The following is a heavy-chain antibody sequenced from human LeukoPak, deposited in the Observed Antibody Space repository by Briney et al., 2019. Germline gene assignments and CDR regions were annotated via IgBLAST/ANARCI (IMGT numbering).Heavy chain of an antibody. J-gene: IGHJ4*02. V-gene: IGHV3-23*01. CDR2: ISGSGGST. D-gene: IGHD3-10*01. Sequence: SCKASGYTFSSYGMSWVRLAPGKGLEWVSAISGSGGSTYYADSVKGRFTISRDNSKNTLYLQMNSLRAEDTAVYYCAKDRYYGSGSPADYWGQGTLVTVSS. CDR1: GYTFSSYG. CDR3: AKDRYYGSGSPADY.